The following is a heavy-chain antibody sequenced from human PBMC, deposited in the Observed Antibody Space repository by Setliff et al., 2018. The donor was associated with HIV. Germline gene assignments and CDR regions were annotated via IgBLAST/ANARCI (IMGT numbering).Heavy chain of an antibody. D-gene: IGHD3-10*01. Sequence: SETLSLTCNVSGGSISSGGYYWSWIRQPPGKGPEWIGYIHSSGNTFYTPSLKSRLTISLDTSKNQFSLKLNSVTAADTAVYYCAKAPTGGLVGYFHHWGQGTLVTVSS. V-gene: IGHV4-31*03. CDR2: IHSSGNT. J-gene: IGHJ1*01. CDR3: AKAPTGGLVGYFHH. CDR1: GGSISSGGYY.